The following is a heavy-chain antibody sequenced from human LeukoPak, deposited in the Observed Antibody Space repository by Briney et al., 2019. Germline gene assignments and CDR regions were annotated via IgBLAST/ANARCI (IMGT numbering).Heavy chain of an antibody. CDR1: GFTFSSYA. J-gene: IGHJ4*02. CDR3: ARVGLGPDY. Sequence: GGSLRLSCAASGFTFSSYAMSWVRQAPGKGLEWVSGIDWNGGRTGYADSVKGRFTISRDNAKNSLYLQMNSLRAEDTALYYCARVGLGPDYWGQGTLVTVPS. V-gene: IGHV3-20*04. D-gene: IGHD1-26*01. CDR2: IDWNGGRT.